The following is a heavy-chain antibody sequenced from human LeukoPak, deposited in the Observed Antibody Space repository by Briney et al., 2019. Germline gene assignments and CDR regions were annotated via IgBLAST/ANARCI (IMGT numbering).Heavy chain of an antibody. CDR3: ARRGYSYGTDY. CDR2: ISYDGSNK. D-gene: IGHD5-18*01. J-gene: IGHJ4*02. CDR1: GFTFSSYG. Sequence: PGGSLRLSCAASGFTFSSYGMHWVRQAPGKGLEWVAVISYDGSNKYYADSVKGRFTISRDNAKNSLYLQMNSLRAEDTAVYYCARRGYSYGTDYWGQGTLVTVSS. V-gene: IGHV3-30*03.